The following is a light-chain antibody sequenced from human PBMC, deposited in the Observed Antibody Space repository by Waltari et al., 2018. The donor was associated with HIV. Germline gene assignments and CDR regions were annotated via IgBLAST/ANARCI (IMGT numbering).Light chain of an antibody. CDR2: RNN. CDR1: SPNIGSNY. V-gene: IGLV1-47*01. CDR3: AAWDDSLSGRV. J-gene: IGLJ3*02. Sequence: QSVLTQPPSASGTPGQRVTISCSGSSPNIGSNYVYWYQQLPGTAPKLRINRNNQRPSGVPDRVSGSKSGTAASLAISGLRSEDEADYYCAAWDDSLSGRVFGGGTKLTVL.